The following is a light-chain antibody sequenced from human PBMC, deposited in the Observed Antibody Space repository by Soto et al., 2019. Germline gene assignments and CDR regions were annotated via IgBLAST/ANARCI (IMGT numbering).Light chain of an antibody. CDR3: QQYNSYPWT. J-gene: IGKJ1*01. CDR1: QSISSW. V-gene: IGKV1-5*03. Sequence: DIQITQSPSTLSASVGDRVTITCRASQSISSWLAWYQQKPGKAPKLLINKASSLESGVPSRFSGSGSGTEFTLTISSLQPDDFATYYCQQYNSYPWTFGQGTKVDIK. CDR2: KAS.